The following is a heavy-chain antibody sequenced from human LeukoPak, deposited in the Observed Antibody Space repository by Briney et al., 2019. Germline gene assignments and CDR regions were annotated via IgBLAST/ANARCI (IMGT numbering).Heavy chain of an antibody. J-gene: IGHJ6*03. D-gene: IGHD2-2*01. V-gene: IGHV5-51*01. CDR1: GYSFTSYW. CDR3: ARVSGSSPYGPVYDYYFMDV. CDR2: IYPGDSDS. Sequence: GESLKISCKGSGYSFTSYWIAWVRQVPGKGLEWMGIIYPGDSDSKYSPSFQGQVTISADRSSSTAYLQWTRLKASDSAIYYCARVSGSSPYGPVYDYYFMDVWGKGTTVTVSS.